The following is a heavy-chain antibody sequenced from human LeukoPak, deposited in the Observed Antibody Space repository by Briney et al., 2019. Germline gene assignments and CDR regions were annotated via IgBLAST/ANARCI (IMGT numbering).Heavy chain of an antibody. D-gene: IGHD3-22*01. CDR3: ARYTANTAGYSFDF. CDR1: GYSISSGYY. Sequence: SETLSLICTVSGYSISSGYYWSWIRQPPGKGLEWIATIHHSGVTYYNPSLKSRVTMSVDTSKNQFSLKLDSVTAASTAVYYCARYTANTAGYSFDFWGQGALVTVSS. CDR2: IHHSGVT. V-gene: IGHV4-38-2*02. J-gene: IGHJ4*02.